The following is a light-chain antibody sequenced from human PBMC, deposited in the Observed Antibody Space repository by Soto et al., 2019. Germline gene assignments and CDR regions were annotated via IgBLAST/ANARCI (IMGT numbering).Light chain of an antibody. CDR1: SSEVGTYTY. V-gene: IGLV2-11*01. CDR2: DVI. J-gene: IGLJ1*01. CDR3: CSYAGSYTHV. Sequence: QSALTQPRSVSGSPGQSVTISCTGTSSEVGTYTYVSWYQQHPGKAPKLIIYDVIKRPSGVPDRFSGSKSGNTASPTISGLQAEDEADYYCCSYAGSYTHVFGTGTKV.